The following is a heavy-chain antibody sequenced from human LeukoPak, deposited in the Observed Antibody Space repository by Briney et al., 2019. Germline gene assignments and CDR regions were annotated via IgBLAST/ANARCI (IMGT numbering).Heavy chain of an antibody. J-gene: IGHJ4*02. CDR2: INHSGST. D-gene: IGHD5-24*01. V-gene: IGHV4-34*01. CDR1: GGSFSCYY. CDR3: ARTEMATKVYYFDY. Sequence: SETLSLTCAVYGGSFSCYYWSWIRQPPGKGLEWIGEINHSGSTNYNPSLKSRVTISVDTSKNQFSLKLSSVTAADTAVYYCARTEMATKVYYFDYWGQGTLVTVSS.